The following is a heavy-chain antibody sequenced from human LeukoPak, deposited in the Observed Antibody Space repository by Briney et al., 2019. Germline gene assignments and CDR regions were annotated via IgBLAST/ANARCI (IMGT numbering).Heavy chain of an antibody. CDR2: ISWDGGST. V-gene: IGHV3-43D*03. CDR1: GFTFDDYA. J-gene: IGHJ6*03. D-gene: IGHD5-18*01. Sequence: GGSLRLSWAASGFTFDDYAMHWVRQAPGKGLEWVSLISWDGGSTYYADSVKGRFTISRDNSKNSLYLQMNSLRAEDTALYYCAKDTYSYGYNYMDVWGKGTTVTVSS. CDR3: AKDTYSYGYNYMDV.